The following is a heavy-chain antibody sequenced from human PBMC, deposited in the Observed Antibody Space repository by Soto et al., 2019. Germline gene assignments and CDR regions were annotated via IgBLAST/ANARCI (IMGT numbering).Heavy chain of an antibody. CDR2: ISGSGGST. D-gene: IGHD3-10*01. J-gene: IGHJ4*02. Sequence: GGSLRLSCVASGFTFGSYAMSWVRPAPGKGLEWVSAISGSGGSTYYADSVKGRFTISRDNSKNTMYLQMNSLRAEDTAVYFCSKDVYGSGIYLFFDYWGQGSLVTVSS. CDR1: GFTFGSYA. CDR3: SKDVYGSGIYLFFDY. V-gene: IGHV3-23*01.